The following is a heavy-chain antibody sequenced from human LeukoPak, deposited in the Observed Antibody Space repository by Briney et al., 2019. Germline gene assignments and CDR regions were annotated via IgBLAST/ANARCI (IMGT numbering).Heavy chain of an antibody. J-gene: IGHJ6*02. Sequence: GGSLRLSCAASGFTFSSYWMSWVRQVPGKGLEWVANIKQDGSEKYYVDSVKGRFTISRDNAKNSLYLQMNSLRAEDTAVYYCARDRVYGYYYYGMDVWGQGTTVTVSS. V-gene: IGHV3-7*03. CDR1: GFTFSSYW. D-gene: IGHD1-14*01. CDR3: ARDRVYGYYYYGMDV. CDR2: IKQDGSEK.